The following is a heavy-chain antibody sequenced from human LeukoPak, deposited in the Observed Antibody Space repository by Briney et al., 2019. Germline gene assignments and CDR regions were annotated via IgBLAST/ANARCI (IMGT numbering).Heavy chain of an antibody. CDR1: GFTFSSYA. J-gene: IGHJ4*02. CDR2: ISGSGGST. D-gene: IGHD1-26*01. Sequence: GGSLRLSCAASGFTFSSYAMSWVRQAPGKGLEWVSAISGSGGSTYYADSVKGRFTISRDNSKNTLYLQMNSLRAEDTAVYYYANLGGRVGATPPLNWGQGTLVTVSS. CDR3: ANLGGRVGATPPLN. V-gene: IGHV3-23*01.